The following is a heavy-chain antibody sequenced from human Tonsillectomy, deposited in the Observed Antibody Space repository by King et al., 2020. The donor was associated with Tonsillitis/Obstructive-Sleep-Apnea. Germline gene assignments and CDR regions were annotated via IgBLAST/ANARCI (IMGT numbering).Heavy chain of an antibody. D-gene: IGHD3-22*01. CDR2: ISAYNGDT. J-gene: IGHJ4*02. V-gene: IGHV1-18*01. CDR1: GHTFTTYG. Sequence: QLVQSGAEVKKPGASVKVSCKASGHTFTTYGISWVRQAPGQGLEWMGWISAYNGDTNYAQKLQDRVTMTTDTSTSTAYMEVRSLRSDDTAVYYCARDSRSHYYDTSGYYTFEYWGQGTLVTVSS. CDR3: ARDSRSHYYDTSGYYTFEY.